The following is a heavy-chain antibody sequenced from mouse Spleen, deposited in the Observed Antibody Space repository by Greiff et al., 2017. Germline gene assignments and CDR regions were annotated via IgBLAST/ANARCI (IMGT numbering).Heavy chain of an antibody. CDR3: ARGDYYGSSYDWYFDV. J-gene: IGHJ1*01. D-gene: IGHD1-1*01. V-gene: IGHV14-3*02. CDR1: GFNIKDTY. Sequence: EVQLQQSGAELVKPGASVKLSCTASGFNIKDTYMHWVKQRPEKGLEWIGRIDPANGNTKYDPKFQGKATITADTSSNTAYLQLSSLTSEDTAVYYCARGDYYGSSYDWYFDVWGAGTTVTVSS. CDR2: IDPANGNT.